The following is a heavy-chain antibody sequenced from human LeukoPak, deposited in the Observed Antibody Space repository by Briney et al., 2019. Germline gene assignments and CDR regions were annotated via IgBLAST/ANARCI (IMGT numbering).Heavy chain of an antibody. CDR1: GFTFSSYS. J-gene: IGHJ6*02. V-gene: IGHV3-21*04. CDR2: ISSSSSYI. CDR3: AKVMYYYDSPRYYYGMDV. D-gene: IGHD3-22*01. Sequence: GGSLRLSCAASGFTFSSYSMNWVRQAPGKGLEWVSSISSSSSYIYYADSVKGRFTISRDNAKNSLYLQMNSLRAEDTAVYYCAKVMYYYDSPRYYYGMDVWGQGTTVTVSS.